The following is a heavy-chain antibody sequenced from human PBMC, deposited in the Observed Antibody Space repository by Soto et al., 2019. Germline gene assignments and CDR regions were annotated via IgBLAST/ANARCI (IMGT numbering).Heavy chain of an antibody. Sequence: QVQLQESGPGLLKPSQTLSLTCTVSGGSITGGYYWSWIRQHPGKGPEWIGFINHSGTTSYNLSLKSRVTMSVDTSANPFSLRLNSVTAADTAVYYCARGGASSQWFDPWGQGTLVTVSS. CDR1: GGSITGGYY. D-gene: IGHD2-15*01. CDR3: ARGGASSQWFDP. J-gene: IGHJ5*02. CDR2: INHSGTT. V-gene: IGHV4-31*03.